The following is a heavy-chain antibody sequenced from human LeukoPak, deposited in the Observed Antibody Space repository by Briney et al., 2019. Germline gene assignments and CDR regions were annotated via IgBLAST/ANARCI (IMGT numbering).Heavy chain of an antibody. Sequence: PGRSLRLSCAASGFTFSSYGMHWVRQAPGKGLEWVAVIWYDGSNKYYADSVKGRFTISRDNAKNSLYLQMNSLRAEDTAVYYCARARMLDYYFDYWGQGTLVTVSS. CDR3: ARARMLDYYFDY. CDR2: IWYDGSNK. CDR1: GFTFSSYG. D-gene: IGHD2-8*01. V-gene: IGHV3-33*01. J-gene: IGHJ4*02.